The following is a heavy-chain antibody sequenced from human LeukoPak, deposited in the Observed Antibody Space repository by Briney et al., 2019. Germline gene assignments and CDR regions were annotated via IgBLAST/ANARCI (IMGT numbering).Heavy chain of an antibody. CDR1: GFTFSSYA. D-gene: IGHD6-19*01. J-gene: IGHJ5*02. V-gene: IGHV3-23*01. Sequence: GGSLRLSCAASGFTFSSYAMSWVRQAPGKGLEWVSTLSGSGGSTYYADSVKGRFTISRDNSKSTLYLQMNSLRADDTAVYYCAKDRDSSGSPADWLDPWGQGTLVTVSS. CDR2: LSGSGGST. CDR3: AKDRDSSGSPADWLDP.